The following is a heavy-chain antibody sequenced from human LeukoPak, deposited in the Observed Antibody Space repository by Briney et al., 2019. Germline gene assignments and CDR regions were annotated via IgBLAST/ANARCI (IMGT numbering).Heavy chain of an antibody. CDR3: ARGRYGWLPFDY. J-gene: IGHJ4*02. D-gene: IGHD3-16*01. V-gene: IGHV4-30-2*01. Sequence: PSETLSLTCTVSGGSIGSGSYYWSWIRQTPGKGLEWIGYIYDFGNTDYNPSLKSRVTISIDRSKNEFSLKLYSVTAADTAVYYCARGRYGWLPFDYWGQGTLVTVSS. CDR1: GGSIGSGSYY. CDR2: IYDFGNT.